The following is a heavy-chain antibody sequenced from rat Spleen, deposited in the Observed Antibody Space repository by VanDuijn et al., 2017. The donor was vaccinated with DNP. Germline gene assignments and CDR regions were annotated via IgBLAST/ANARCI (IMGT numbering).Heavy chain of an antibody. V-gene: IGHV5-25*01. J-gene: IGHJ4*01. CDR2: ISTGGGST. Sequence: EVQLVESGGGLVQPGGSIHLSCAASGFTFSTYYMAWVRQAPTKGLEWVASISTGGGSTSYPDSVKGRFTISRDNAKNTLYLQMNSLRSEDTATYYCARYAPSASYAMDAWGQGTSVTVSS. CDR3: ARYAPSASYAMDA. CDR1: GFTFSTYY. D-gene: IGHD4-3*01.